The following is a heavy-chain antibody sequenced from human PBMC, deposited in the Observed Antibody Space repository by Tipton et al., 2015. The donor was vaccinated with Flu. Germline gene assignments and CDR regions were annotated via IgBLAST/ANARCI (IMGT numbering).Heavy chain of an antibody. CDR3: ARDRGFGAYTFDY. V-gene: IGHV1-46*01. CDR2: IYPSGGGT. J-gene: IGHJ4*02. D-gene: IGHD3-10*01. CDR1: GYTFTNYN. Sequence: QLVQSGPEVKKPGASVRISCTASGYTFTNYNMHWVRQAPGQGPEWMGIIYPSGGGTTYAQRFKGRVTLTRDKSTNTVYMELSSLRSDDTALYYCARDRGFGAYTFDYWCQGTLVTVAS.